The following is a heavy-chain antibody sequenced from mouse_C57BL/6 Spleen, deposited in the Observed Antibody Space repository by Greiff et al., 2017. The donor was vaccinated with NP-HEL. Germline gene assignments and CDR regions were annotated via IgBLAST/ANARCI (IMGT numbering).Heavy chain of an antibody. CDR3: ARSGYYGSSWFAY. V-gene: IGHV1-26*01. CDR1: GYTFTDYY. Sequence: EVQLQQSGPELVKPGASVKISCKASGYTFTDYYMNWVKQSHGKSLEWIGDINPNNGGTSYNQKFKGKATLPVDKASSTAYMELRSLTSEDSAVYYCARSGYYGSSWFAYWGQGTLVTVSA. D-gene: IGHD1-1*01. J-gene: IGHJ3*01. CDR2: INPNNGGT.